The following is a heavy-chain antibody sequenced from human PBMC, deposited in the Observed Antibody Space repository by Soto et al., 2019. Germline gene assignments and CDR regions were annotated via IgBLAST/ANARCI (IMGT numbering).Heavy chain of an antibody. CDR1: GGTFSSYA. D-gene: IGHD4-17*01. CDR2: IIPIFGTA. J-gene: IGHJ2*01. Sequence: QVQLVQSGAEVKKPGSSVKVSCKASGGTFSSYAISWVRQAPGQGLEWMGGIIPIFGTANYAQKFQGRVTITADESTSTAYKELSSLRSEDTAVHYCARVRSGDGAADWYFDLWGRGTLVTVSS. V-gene: IGHV1-69*19. CDR3: ARVRSGDGAADWYFDL.